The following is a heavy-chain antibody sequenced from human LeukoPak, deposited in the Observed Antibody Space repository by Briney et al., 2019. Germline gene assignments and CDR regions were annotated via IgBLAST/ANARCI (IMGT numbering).Heavy chain of an antibody. D-gene: IGHD2-21*02. V-gene: IGHV4-34*01. CDR2: INHSGST. J-gene: IGHJ6*03. Sequence: KPSETLSLTCAVYGGSFSGYYWSWIRQPPRKGLEWIGEINHSGSTNYNPSLKSRVTISVDTSKNQFSLKLSSVTAADTAVYYCARAQGDYYYYYYMDVWGKGTTVTVSS. CDR3: ARAQGDYYYYYYMDV. CDR1: GGSFSGYY.